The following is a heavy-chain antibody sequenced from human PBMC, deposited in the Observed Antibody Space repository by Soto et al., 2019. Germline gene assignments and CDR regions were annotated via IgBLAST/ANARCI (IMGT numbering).Heavy chain of an antibody. J-gene: IGHJ4*02. CDR3: AKDRRIDLPAAPDY. CDR2: ISGSAGST. V-gene: IGHV3-23*01. D-gene: IGHD2-15*01. CDR1: GFTFTNYA. Sequence: EVQLLESGGGLVQPGGSLRLSCAASGFTFTNYAMSWVRQAPGKGLEWVSSISGSAGSTYYADSVKGRFTISRDNSKNTLYLQMNSLRAEDTALYYCAKDRRIDLPAAPDYWGQGTLVTVSS.